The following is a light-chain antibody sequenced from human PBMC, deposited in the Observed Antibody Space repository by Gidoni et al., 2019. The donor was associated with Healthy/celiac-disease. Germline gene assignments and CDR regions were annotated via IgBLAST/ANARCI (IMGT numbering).Light chain of an antibody. Sequence: HSALTHPASVSGSPGQSITISCTGTSSDVGGYNYASWDQHHPGKAPKLMIYEVSNRPSGVSNRFSGSKSGNTASLTISGLQAEDEADYYCSSYTSSSTLYVFGTGTKVTVL. CDR1: SSDVGGYNY. J-gene: IGLJ1*01. CDR2: EVS. CDR3: SSYTSSSTLYV. V-gene: IGLV2-14*01.